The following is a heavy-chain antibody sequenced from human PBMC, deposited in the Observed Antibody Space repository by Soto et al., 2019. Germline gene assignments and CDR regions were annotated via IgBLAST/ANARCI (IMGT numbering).Heavy chain of an antibody. CDR2: IVVGSGNT. V-gene: IGHV1-58*01. D-gene: IGHD3-3*01. CDR3: AAGQIGVFVNYGMDV. J-gene: IGHJ6*02. CDR1: GFTFTSSA. Sequence: QMQLVQSGPEVKKPGTSVKVSCKASGFTFTSSAVQWVRQARGQRLEWIGWIVVGSGNTNYAQKFQERVTITRDMSTSTAYMELSSLRSEDTAVYYCAAGQIGVFVNYGMDVWGQGTTVTVSS.